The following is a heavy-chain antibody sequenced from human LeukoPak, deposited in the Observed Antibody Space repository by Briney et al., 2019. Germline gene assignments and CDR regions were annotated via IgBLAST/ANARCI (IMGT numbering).Heavy chain of an antibody. CDR2: IFPGDSDT. D-gene: IGHD1-26*01. V-gene: IGHV5-51*01. CDR3: TRLLYSGSSWFDP. J-gene: IGHJ5*02. CDR1: GYSFTNYW. Sequence: GESLKISCKGSGYSFTNYWIGWVRQMPGKGLEWMGIIFPGDSDTRYSPSFQGQVTISADKSISTAYRQWSSLKASDTAMYYCTRLLYSGSSWFDPWGQGTLVTVSS.